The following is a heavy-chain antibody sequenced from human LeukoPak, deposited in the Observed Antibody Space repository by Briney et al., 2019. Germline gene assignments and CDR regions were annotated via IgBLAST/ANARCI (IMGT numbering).Heavy chain of an antibody. D-gene: IGHD1-7*01. CDR3: ARGLLGWNYNGYFDL. CDR2: IIPIFGTA. J-gene: IGHJ2*01. CDR1: GGTFSSYA. V-gene: IGHV1-69*05. Sequence: SVKVSCKASGGTFSSYAISWVRQAPRQGLEWMGGIIPIFGTANYAQKFQGRVTITTDESTSTAYMELSSLRSEDTAVYYCARGLLGWNYNGYFDLWGRGTLVTVSS.